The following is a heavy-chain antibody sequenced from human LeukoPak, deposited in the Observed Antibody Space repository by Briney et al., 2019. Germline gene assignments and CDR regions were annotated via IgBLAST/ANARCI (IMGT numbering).Heavy chain of an antibody. CDR3: ARTGGEWDHDY. CDR2: IYHSGST. D-gene: IGHD1-26*01. V-gene: IGHV4-4*07. CDR1: GGSISSYY. J-gene: IGHJ4*02. Sequence: SETLXXTCTVSGGSISSYYWSWIRQPAGKGLEWIGSIYHSGSTYYNPSLKSRVTISVDTSKNQFSLKLSSVTAADTAVYYCARTGGEWDHDYWGQGTLVTVSS.